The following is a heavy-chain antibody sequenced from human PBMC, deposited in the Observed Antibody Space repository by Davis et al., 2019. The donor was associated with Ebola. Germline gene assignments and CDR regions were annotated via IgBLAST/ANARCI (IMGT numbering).Heavy chain of an antibody. V-gene: IGHV3-23*01. Sequence: PGGSLRLSCETTGFIFRNYVMSWVRQAPGKGLEWVSTFGTGGDTYYADSVKGRFAISRDNSRGTLYLQMNSLRAEDTAVYYCARDRPLDFFFGDYYGMDVWGQGTTVTVSS. CDR2: FGTGGDT. J-gene: IGHJ6*02. CDR1: GFIFRNYV. D-gene: IGHD3-16*01. CDR3: ARDRPLDFFFGDYYGMDV.